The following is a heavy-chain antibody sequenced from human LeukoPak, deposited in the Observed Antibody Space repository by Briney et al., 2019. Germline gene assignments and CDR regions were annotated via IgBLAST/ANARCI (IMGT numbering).Heavy chain of an antibody. D-gene: IGHD3-9*01. CDR1: GYTFTSYG. V-gene: IGHV1-18*01. CDR2: ISAYNGNT. Sequence: ASVKVSCKASGYTFTSYGISWVRQAPGQGLEWMGWISAYNGNTNYARNLQGRVTMTTDTSTSTAYMELRSLRSDDTAVYYCARDRSDILTASAFDIWGQGTMVTVSS. J-gene: IGHJ3*02. CDR3: ARDRSDILTASAFDI.